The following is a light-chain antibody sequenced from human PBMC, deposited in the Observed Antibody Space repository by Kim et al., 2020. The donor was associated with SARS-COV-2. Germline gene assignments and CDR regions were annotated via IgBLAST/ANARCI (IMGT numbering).Light chain of an antibody. CDR1: QSTSTN. Sequence: ASVGGRVTITCRASQSTSTNLNWYQHKSGKAPKLLSNAASSLKGGVPTRFSGSRSGTDFNHTISSRQPEDSATYYCQQSNSTPLTVGGGTTVDIK. CDR3: QQSNSTPLT. CDR2: AAS. J-gene: IGKJ4*01. V-gene: IGKV1-39*01.